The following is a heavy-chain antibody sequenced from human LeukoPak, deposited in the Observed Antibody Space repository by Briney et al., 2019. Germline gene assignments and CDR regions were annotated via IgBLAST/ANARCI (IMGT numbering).Heavy chain of an antibody. CDR1: GFTFSSYG. Sequence: GGSLRLSCAASGFTFSSYGMHWVRQAPGKGLEWVAFIRYDGSNKYYADSVKGRFTISRDNSKNTLYLQMNSLRAEDTAVYYCAKDGCGGDCYNDYWGQGTLVTVSS. CDR2: IRYDGSNK. J-gene: IGHJ4*02. D-gene: IGHD2-21*02. V-gene: IGHV3-30*02. CDR3: AKDGCGGDCYNDY.